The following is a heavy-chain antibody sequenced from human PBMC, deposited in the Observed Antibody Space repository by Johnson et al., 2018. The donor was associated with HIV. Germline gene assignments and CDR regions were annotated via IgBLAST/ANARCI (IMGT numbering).Heavy chain of an antibody. V-gene: IGHV3-15*01. Sequence: VQLVESGGGLVKPGGSLRLSCAASGFTFSNAWMSWVRQAPGKGLEWVGRITSKTDGGNTYYADSVKGRFTISRDNSKNTLSLQMNSLRAEDTAVYYCAKEQESIPLNDAFDIWGQGTLVTVSS. J-gene: IGHJ3*02. CDR1: GFTFSNAW. D-gene: IGHD2-21*01. CDR3: AKEQESIPLNDAFDI. CDR2: ITSKTDGGNT.